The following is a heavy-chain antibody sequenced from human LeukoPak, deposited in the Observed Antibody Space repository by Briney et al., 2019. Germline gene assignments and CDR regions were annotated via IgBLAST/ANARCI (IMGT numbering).Heavy chain of an antibody. Sequence: GGSLRLSCAASGFTFSSYAMHWVRQAPGEGLEWVAVISYDGSNKYYADSVKGRFTISRDNSKNTLYLQMNSLRAEDTAVYYCASTRPTMIVVMYYFDYWGQGTLVTVSS. D-gene: IGHD3-22*01. J-gene: IGHJ4*02. CDR2: ISYDGSNK. V-gene: IGHV3-30-3*01. CDR1: GFTFSSYA. CDR3: ASTRPTMIVVMYYFDY.